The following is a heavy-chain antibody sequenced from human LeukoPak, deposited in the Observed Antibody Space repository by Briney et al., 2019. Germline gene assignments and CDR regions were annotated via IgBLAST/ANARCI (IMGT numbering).Heavy chain of an antibody. D-gene: IGHD4-23*01. CDR2: IYYSGST. Sequence: TSETLSLTCTVSGGSISSYYWSWIRQPPGKGLEWIGYIYYSGSTNYNPSLKSRVTISVDTSKNQFSLKLSSVTAADTAVYYCARVPVIGLRWFRPGFMDVWGQGTTVTVSS. CDR1: GGSISSYY. V-gene: IGHV4-59*12. CDR3: ARVPVIGLRWFRPGFMDV. J-gene: IGHJ6*02.